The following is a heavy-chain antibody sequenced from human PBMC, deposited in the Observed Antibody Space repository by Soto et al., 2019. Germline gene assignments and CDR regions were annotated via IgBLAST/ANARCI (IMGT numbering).Heavy chain of an antibody. CDR2: IIPVFGTS. J-gene: IGHJ4*02. D-gene: IGHD2-2*01. V-gene: IGHV1-69*12. Sequence: QVQLVQSGAEVKKPGSSVKVSCKASGGTFSIYAISWVRQAPGQGLEYMGGIIPVFGTSNYARKFQGRVTITADESTSTAYVELSSLRSEDTAVYFWHLAWRDLQPVFDYWGQGTLVSVSS. CDR1: GGTFSIYA. CDR3: HLAWRDLQPVFDY.